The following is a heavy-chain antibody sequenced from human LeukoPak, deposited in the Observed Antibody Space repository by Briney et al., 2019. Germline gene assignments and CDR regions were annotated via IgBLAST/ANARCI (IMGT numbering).Heavy chain of an antibody. D-gene: IGHD3-3*01. CDR3: ARGVFGVIALFDC. J-gene: IGHJ4*02. CDR2: IGSSGSTI. Sequence: GGSLRLSCAASGFTFSSYSMNWVRQAPGKGLEGVSYIGSSGSTIYYADSVKGRFTISRDNAKNSLYLQMSSLRAEDTANYYCARGVFGVIALFDCSGQGTLATVSS. CDR1: GFTFSSYS. V-gene: IGHV3-48*01.